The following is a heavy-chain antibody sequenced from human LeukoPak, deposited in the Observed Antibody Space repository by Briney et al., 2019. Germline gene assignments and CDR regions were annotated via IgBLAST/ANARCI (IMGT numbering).Heavy chain of an antibody. D-gene: IGHD4-11*01. CDR3: ARHARDYSNYFDY. J-gene: IGHJ4*02. CDR2: IYYSGST. Sequence: PSQTLSLTCTVSGGSISSSSYYWGWIRQPPGKGLEWIGSIYYSGSTYYNPSLKSRVTISVDTSKNQFSLKLSSVTAADTAVYYCARHARDYSNYFDYWGQGTLVTVSS. V-gene: IGHV4-39*01. CDR1: GGSISSSSYY.